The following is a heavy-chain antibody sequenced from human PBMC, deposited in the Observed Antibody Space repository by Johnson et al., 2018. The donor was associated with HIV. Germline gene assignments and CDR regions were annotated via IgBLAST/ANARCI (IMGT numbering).Heavy chain of an antibody. D-gene: IGHD4-17*01. CDR2: IRYDGSNK. Sequence: QVQLVESGGGLVQPGGSLRLSCAASGFTFSSYGMHWVRQAPGKGLEWVAFIRYDGSNKYYADSMKGRFTISRDNSKNTLYLQMNSMRAEDTAVYYCARDQGSNDYGDYSGRSDAFDIWGQGTMVTVSS. CDR1: GFTFSSYG. J-gene: IGHJ3*02. CDR3: ARDQGSNDYGDYSGRSDAFDI. V-gene: IGHV3-30*02.